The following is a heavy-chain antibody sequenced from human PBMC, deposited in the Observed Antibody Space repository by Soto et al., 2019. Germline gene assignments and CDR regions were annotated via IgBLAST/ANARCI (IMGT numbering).Heavy chain of an antibody. CDR3: ARGAKTRYDLKDIGNWFDP. CDR2: IIPFFGTT. D-gene: IGHD2-15*01. CDR1: GGTFSSYG. V-gene: IGHV1-69*01. J-gene: IGHJ5*02. Sequence: QVQLVQSGAEVKKPGSSVKVSCKASGGTFSSYGVSWVRQAPGHGLEWLGGIIPFFGTTNYAQKFQGRLTISADECTSTAYMELNRLIPADTAIYFCARGAKTRYDLKDIGNWFDPWGQGTLVTVSS.